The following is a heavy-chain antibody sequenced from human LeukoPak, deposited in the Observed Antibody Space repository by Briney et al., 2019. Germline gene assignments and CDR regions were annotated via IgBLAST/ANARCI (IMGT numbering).Heavy chain of an antibody. CDR1: GYTFTSYA. V-gene: IGHV1-2*02. J-gene: IGHJ4*02. Sequence: GASVKVSCKASGYTFTSYAMNWVRQAPGQGLEWMGWINPNSGGTNYAQKFQGRVTMTRDTSISTAYMELSRLRSDDTAVYYCARVVDYGSGSYGHWGQGTLVTVSS. D-gene: IGHD3-10*01. CDR3: ARVVDYGSGSYGH. CDR2: INPNSGGT.